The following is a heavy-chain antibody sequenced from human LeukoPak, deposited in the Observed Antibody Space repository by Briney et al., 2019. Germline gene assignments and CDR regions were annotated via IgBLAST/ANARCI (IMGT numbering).Heavy chain of an antibody. CDR2: IFKSGSP. V-gene: IGHV4-39*01. Sequence: SETLSLTCTVSGGSISSSSYYWGWIRHPQGKGRRGFGSIFKSGSPHYNPSLQSRGNISLDTSKNQFSLKLSSVTGADTAVYFRARRRSHYHFWSGYWNWFDPWGQGTLVTVSS. J-gene: IGHJ5*02. CDR1: GGSISSSSYY. CDR3: ARRRSHYHFWSGYWNWFDP. D-gene: IGHD3-3*01.